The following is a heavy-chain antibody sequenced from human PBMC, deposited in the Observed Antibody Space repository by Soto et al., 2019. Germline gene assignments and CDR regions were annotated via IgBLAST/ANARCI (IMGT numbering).Heavy chain of an antibody. CDR3: ASPEVVGSARDRYFDF. J-gene: IGHJ2*01. V-gene: IGHV3-72*01. CDR1: GFIFSDHF. Sequence: ESGGGLVQPGGSLRLSCVASGFIFSDHFMDWVRQSPGKGLEWVGRIKTKAISYTTQYAASVKGRFTVSRDDSRNSFYLQMDSLKTEDTAVYYCASPEVVGSARDRYFDFWGRGTLVTVSS. CDR2: IKTKAISYTT. D-gene: IGHD2-2*01.